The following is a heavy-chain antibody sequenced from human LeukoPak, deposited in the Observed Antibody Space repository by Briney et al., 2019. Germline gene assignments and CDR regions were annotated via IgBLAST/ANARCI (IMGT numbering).Heavy chain of an antibody. D-gene: IGHD2-15*01. Sequence: SETLSLTCTVSGGSISSNSDYWGWIRQPPGKGLEWIGTVYYSGNPDYNASLKSRVTISVDTSKNRFSLEMNSVTAADTAVYYCARYVFGYTSGGYFDSWGQGTLLTVSS. V-gene: IGHV4-39*07. CDR3: ARYVFGYTSGGYFDS. J-gene: IGHJ4*02. CDR2: VYYSGNP. CDR1: GGSISSNSDY.